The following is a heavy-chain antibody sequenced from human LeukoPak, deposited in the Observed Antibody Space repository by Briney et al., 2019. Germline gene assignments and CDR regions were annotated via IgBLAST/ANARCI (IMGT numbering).Heavy chain of an antibody. CDR1: GGSISSYY. CDR3: ARGWGTVTTFYY. Sequence: KPSETLSLTCTVSGGSISSYYWSWIRQPPGKGLEWIGYIYYSGSTNYNPSLKSRVTISVDTSKNQFSLKLSSVTAADTAVYYCARGWGTVTTFYYWGQGTLVTVSS. J-gene: IGHJ4*02. CDR2: IYYSGST. D-gene: IGHD4-17*01. V-gene: IGHV4-59*01.